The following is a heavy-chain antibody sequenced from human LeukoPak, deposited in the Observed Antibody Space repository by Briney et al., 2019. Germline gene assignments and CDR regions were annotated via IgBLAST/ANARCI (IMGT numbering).Heavy chain of an antibody. CDR2: IKQDGSEK. CDR1: EFTFTTYW. D-gene: IGHD4-23*01. CDR3: ARDDGGNFNDAFDI. V-gene: IGHV3-7*01. Sequence: GGSLRLSCEASEFTFTTYWMSWVRQAPGKGLEWVANIKQDGSEKYYVDSVKGRFTISRDNAENSVYLQMNNLGAGDTAVYYCARDDGGNFNDAFDIWGQGTVVTVSS. J-gene: IGHJ3*02.